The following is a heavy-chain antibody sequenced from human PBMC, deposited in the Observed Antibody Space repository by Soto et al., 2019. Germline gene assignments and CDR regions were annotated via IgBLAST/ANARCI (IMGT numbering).Heavy chain of an antibody. D-gene: IGHD4-17*01. CDR1: GFAFSIYS. Sequence: GSLRLSCAASGFAFSIYSMSWVRQAPGKGLEWVASISGSGGSTYSADSVKGRFTISRDNSKITLYLQMDSLRAEDTAVYYCAKCDGDYRYYYYGMDVWGQGTTVTVSS. J-gene: IGHJ6*02. V-gene: IGHV3-23*01. CDR2: ISGSGGST. CDR3: AKCDGDYRYYYYGMDV.